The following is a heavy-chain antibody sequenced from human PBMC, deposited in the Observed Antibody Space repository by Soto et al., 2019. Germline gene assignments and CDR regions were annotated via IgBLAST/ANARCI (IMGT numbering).Heavy chain of an antibody. J-gene: IGHJ3*02. Sequence: EVQLVESGGGLVKPGESLRLSCVASESTFSSYSMNWVRQAPGRGLEWVSSISSSSSPIFYADSMKGRFTISRDNAKNSLYLQMNSLRAEDTAVYYCASGGRGYTKDDNFDIWGQGTMVTVSS. CDR2: ISSSSSPI. D-gene: IGHD2-2*02. CDR1: ESTFSSYS. V-gene: IGHV3-21*01. CDR3: ASGGRGYTKDDNFDI.